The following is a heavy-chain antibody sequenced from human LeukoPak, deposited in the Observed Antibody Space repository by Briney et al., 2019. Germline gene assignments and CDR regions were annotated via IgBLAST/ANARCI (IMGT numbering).Heavy chain of an antibody. CDR2: INPSGGST. CDR1: GYTFSRYG. D-gene: IGHD1-26*01. V-gene: IGHV1-46*01. J-gene: IGHJ4*02. CDR3: AVNRIVGATYYFDY. Sequence: ASVKVSCKASGYTFSRYGINWVRQAPGQGLEWMGIINPSGGSTSYAQKFQGRVTMTRDTSTSTVYMELSSLRSEDTAVHYCAVNRIVGATYYFDYWGQGTLVTVSS.